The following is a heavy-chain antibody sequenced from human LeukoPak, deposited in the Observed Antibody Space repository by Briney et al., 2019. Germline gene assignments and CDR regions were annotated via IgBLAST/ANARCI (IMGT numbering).Heavy chain of an antibody. CDR2: INHSGST. V-gene: IGHV4-34*01. CDR1: GGSFSGYY. CDR3: ARDLAAAQGGWFDP. J-gene: IGHJ5*02. Sequence: SETLSLTCAVYGGSFSGYYWSWIRQPPGKGLEWIGEINHSGSTNYNPSLKSRVTISVDTSKNLFSLKLSSVTAADTAVYYCARDLAAAQGGWFDPWGQGTLVTVSS. D-gene: IGHD6-13*01.